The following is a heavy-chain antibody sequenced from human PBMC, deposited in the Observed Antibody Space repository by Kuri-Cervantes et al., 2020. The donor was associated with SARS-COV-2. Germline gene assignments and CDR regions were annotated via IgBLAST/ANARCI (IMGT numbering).Heavy chain of an antibody. CDR3: TRPTSCSSTSSYKDY. Sequence: GGSLRLSCAASGFTFIGSAMHGVRQASGKGLEWVGRIRSKANSYATAYAASVKGRFTISRDDSKNTAYLQMNSLKTEDTAVYYCTRPTSCSSTSSYKDYWGQGTLVTVSS. CDR2: IRSKANSYAT. D-gene: IGHD2-2*02. V-gene: IGHV3-73*01. CDR1: GFTFIGSA. J-gene: IGHJ4*02.